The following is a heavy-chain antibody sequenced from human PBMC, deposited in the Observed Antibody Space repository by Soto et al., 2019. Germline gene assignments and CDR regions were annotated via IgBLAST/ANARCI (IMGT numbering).Heavy chain of an antibody. CDR3: ARDNYVGVVPAATRWFDS. V-gene: IGHV3-11*01. D-gene: IGHD2-2*01. CDR1: GFTFSDYY. CDR2: ISSSGSTI. Sequence: GGSLRLSCAASGFTFSDYYMSWIRQAPWKGLEWVSYISSSGSTIYYADSVKGRFTISRDNAKNSLYLQMNSLTAEDTAVYYCARDNYVGVVPAATRWFDSWGKGTLVTVSS. J-gene: IGHJ5*01.